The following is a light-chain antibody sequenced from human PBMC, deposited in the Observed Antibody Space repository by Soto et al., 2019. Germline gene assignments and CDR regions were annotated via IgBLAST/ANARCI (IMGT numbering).Light chain of an antibody. Sequence: IQMTQSPSSLSASVGDRVTITCRASQGIRNDLGWYQQKPGKAPKLLIYAASTLQSGVPSRFSGSGSGTDFTLTISCLQSEDIATYYCQQYGNVPITFGQGTRLEIK. J-gene: IGKJ5*01. V-gene: IGKV1-6*01. CDR1: QGIRND. CDR3: QQYGNVPIT. CDR2: AAS.